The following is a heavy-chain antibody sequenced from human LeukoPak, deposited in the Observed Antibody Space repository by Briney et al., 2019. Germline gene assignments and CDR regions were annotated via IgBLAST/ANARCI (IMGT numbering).Heavy chain of an antibody. CDR1: GGSISSGGYY. J-gene: IGHJ4*02. CDR3: ARDRVGATRNFDY. V-gene: IGHV4-30-2*01. Sequence: SQTLSLTCTVSGGSISSGGYYWSWIRQPPGKGLEWIGYIYHSGSTNYNPSLKSRVTISVDTSKNQFSLKLSSVTAADTAVYYCARDRVGATRNFDYWGQGTLVTVSS. D-gene: IGHD1-26*01. CDR2: IYHSGST.